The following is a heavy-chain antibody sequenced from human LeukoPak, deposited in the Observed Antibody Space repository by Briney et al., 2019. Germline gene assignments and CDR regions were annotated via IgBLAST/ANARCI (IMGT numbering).Heavy chain of an antibody. Sequence: ASVKVSCKASGYTFTGYYMHWVRQAPGQGLEWMGWINPNSGGTNYAQKFQGRDTMTRDTSISTAYMELSRLRSDDTAVYYCARAYCSSTSCYAVNWFDPWGQGTLVTVSS. CDR3: ARAYCSSTSCYAVNWFDP. D-gene: IGHD2-2*01. J-gene: IGHJ5*02. CDR2: INPNSGGT. CDR1: GYTFTGYY. V-gene: IGHV1-2*02.